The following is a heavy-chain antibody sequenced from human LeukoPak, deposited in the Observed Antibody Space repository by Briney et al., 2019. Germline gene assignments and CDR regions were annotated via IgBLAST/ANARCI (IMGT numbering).Heavy chain of an antibody. CDR3: ASGYCSSTSCYDYYMDV. D-gene: IGHD2-2*03. CDR2: IYYSGST. Sequence: SETLPLTCTVSGGSISSGGYYWSWIRQYPGKGLEWIGYIYYSGSTYYNPSLKSRVTISVDTSKNQFSLKLSSVTAADTAVYYCASGYCSSTSCYDYYMDVWGKGTTVTVSS. V-gene: IGHV4-31*03. J-gene: IGHJ6*03. CDR1: GGSISSGGYY.